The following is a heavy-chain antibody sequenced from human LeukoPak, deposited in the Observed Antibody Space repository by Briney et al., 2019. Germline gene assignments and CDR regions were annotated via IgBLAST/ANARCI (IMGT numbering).Heavy chain of an antibody. CDR3: ARDGGSAWFLDY. CDR2: ISTSNSYI. CDR1: GFTFSSYP. D-gene: IGHD6-19*01. Sequence: GGSLRLSCGASGFTFSSYPMNWVRQAPGKGLEWVSSISTSNSYIYYADSVRGRFTISRDNAKNSLYLQMNSLRAEDTAVYYCARDGGSAWFLDYWGQGTLVTVSS. V-gene: IGHV3-21*01. J-gene: IGHJ4*02.